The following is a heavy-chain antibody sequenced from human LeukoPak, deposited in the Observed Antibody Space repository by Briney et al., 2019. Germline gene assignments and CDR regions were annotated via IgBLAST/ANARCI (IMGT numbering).Heavy chain of an antibody. CDR2: ISYDGSNK. CDR1: GFTFSSYA. J-gene: IGHJ4*02. D-gene: IGHD5-18*01. CDR3: ARAPGIQLWKFDY. V-gene: IGHV3-30-3*01. Sequence: GGSLRLSCAASGFTFSSYAMHWVRQAPGKGLEWVAAISYDGSNKYYADSVKGRFTISRDNSKNTLYLQMNSLRAEDTAVYYCARAPGIQLWKFDYWGQGTLVTVSS.